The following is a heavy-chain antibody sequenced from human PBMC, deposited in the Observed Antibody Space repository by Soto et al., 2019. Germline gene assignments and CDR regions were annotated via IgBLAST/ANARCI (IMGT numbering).Heavy chain of an antibody. CDR2: IVVGSGNT. CDR3: AARGATGSSYYSGLDV. CDR1: GFTFTSSA. V-gene: IGHV1-58*01. D-gene: IGHD6-6*01. J-gene: IGHJ6*02. Sequence: SVKVSCKASGFTFTSSAVQWVRQARGQRLEWIGWIVVGSGNTNYAQKFRERVTITRDMSTGTAYMQLSSLRSDDTAVHYCAARGATGSSYYSGLDVWGQGTTVTVSS.